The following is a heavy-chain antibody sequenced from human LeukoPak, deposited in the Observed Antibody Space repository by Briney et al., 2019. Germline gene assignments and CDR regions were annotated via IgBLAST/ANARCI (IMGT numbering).Heavy chain of an antibody. CDR2: INPNSGGT. J-gene: IGHJ4*02. Sequence: EASVKVSCKASGYTFTGYYMHWVRQAPGQGLEWMGWINPNSGGTNYAQKFQGRVTMTRDTSISTAYMELSRLISDDTAVYYCARDYDDSSAYYRLDYWGQGALVTVSS. CDR1: GYTFTGYY. D-gene: IGHD3-22*01. V-gene: IGHV1-2*02. CDR3: ARDYDDSSAYYRLDY.